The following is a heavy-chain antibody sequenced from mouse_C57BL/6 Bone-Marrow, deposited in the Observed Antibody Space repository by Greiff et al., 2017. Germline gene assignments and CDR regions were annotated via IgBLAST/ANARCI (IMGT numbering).Heavy chain of an antibody. J-gene: IGHJ2*01. V-gene: IGHV1-61*01. Sequence: VQLQQPGAELVRPGSSVKLSCKASGYTFTSYWMDWVKQRPGQVLEWIGNIYPSDSETHYNQKFKDKATLTVDKYSSTAYMQLSSLTSEDSAVYYCARGPYDGSSPDYWGQGTTLTVSS. D-gene: IGHD1-1*01. CDR3: ARGPYDGSSPDY. CDR2: IYPSDSET. CDR1: GYTFTSYW.